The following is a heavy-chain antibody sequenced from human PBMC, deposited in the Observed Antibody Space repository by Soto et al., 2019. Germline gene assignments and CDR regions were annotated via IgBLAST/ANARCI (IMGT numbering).Heavy chain of an antibody. CDR3: ARERPDGARLDP. CDR2: IYHSGST. CDR1: GGSISSGDYY. J-gene: IGHJ5*02. Sequence: QVQLQESGPGLVKPSQTLSLTCTVSGGSISSGDYYWSWIRQPPGKGLEWIGYIYHSGSTYYNPSLKSRVTITVNTSKSQSSLKLSSVTAAATAVYYCARERPDGARLDPWGQGTLVTVSS. D-gene: IGHD6-6*01. V-gene: IGHV4-30-4*01.